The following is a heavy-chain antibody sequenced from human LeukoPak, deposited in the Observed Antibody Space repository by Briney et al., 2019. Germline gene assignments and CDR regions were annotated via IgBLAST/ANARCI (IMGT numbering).Heavy chain of an antibody. Sequence: SETLPLTCAVYGGSFSGYYWSWIRQPPGKGLEWIGEINHSGSTNYNPSLKSRVTISVDTSKNQFSLKLSSVTAADTAVYYCATMFDGYNSRDWGQGIRVTVSS. CDR3: ATMFDGYNSRD. J-gene: IGHJ4*02. V-gene: IGHV4-34*01. D-gene: IGHD5-24*01. CDR2: INHSGST. CDR1: GGSFSGYY.